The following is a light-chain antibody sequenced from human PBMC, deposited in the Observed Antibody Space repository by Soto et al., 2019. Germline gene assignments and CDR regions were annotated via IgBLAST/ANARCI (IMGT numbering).Light chain of an antibody. CDR3: SSYAGSSNV. V-gene: IGLV2-8*01. CDR1: SSDVGGYNY. CDR2: EVN. J-gene: IGLJ1*01. Sequence: QSVLTQPPSASGSPGQSVAISCTGTSSDVGGYNYVSWYQQHPGKAPKLMIYEVNKRPSGVPGRFSGSKSGNTASLTVSGLQAEDEADYYCSSYAGSSNVFGTGTKVPS.